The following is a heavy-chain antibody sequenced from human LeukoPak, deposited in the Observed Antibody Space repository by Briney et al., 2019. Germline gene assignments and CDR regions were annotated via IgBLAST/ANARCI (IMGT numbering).Heavy chain of an antibody. CDR1: GGSFSGYY. CDR2: INHSGST. Sequence: SETLSLTCAVYGGSFSGYYWSWIRQPPGKGLEWIGEINHSGSTNYNPSLKSRVTISVDTSKNQFSLKLSSVTAPDTAVYYCARQLPADLWFGELTNWFDPWGQGTLVTVSS. V-gene: IGHV4-34*01. D-gene: IGHD3-10*01. CDR3: ARQLPADLWFGELTNWFDP. J-gene: IGHJ5*02.